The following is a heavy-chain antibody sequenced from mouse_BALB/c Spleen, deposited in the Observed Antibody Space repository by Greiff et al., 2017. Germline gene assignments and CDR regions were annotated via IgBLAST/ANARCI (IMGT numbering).Heavy chain of an antibody. Sequence: VMLVESGPGLVAPSQSLSITCTVSGFSLTGYGVNWVRQPPGKGLEWLGMIWGDGSTDYNSALISRLSISKDNSKSQVFLEMNSLQTDDTARYSCARDRRRYDYYFDYWGQGTTLTVSS. J-gene: IGHJ2*01. CDR3: ARDRRRYDYYFDY. V-gene: IGHV2-6-7*01. CDR2: IWGDGST. CDR1: GFSLTGYG. D-gene: IGHD2-14*01.